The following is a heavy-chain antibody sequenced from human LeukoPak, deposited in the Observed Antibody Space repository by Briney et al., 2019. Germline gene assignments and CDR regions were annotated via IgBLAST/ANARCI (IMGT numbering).Heavy chain of an antibody. CDR1: GFTFSGYE. CDR3: ARENSGSSPGPYSYYYYMDV. J-gene: IGHJ6*03. D-gene: IGHD1-26*01. V-gene: IGHV3-48*03. CDR2: ISSSGVTI. Sequence: GGSLRLSCAASGFTFSGYEMNWVRQAPGKGLEWVSYISSSGVTIYYADSVKDRFIISRDNAMNALHLQMSSLRAEDTAVYYCARENSGSSPGPYSYYYYMDVWGKGTTVTVSS.